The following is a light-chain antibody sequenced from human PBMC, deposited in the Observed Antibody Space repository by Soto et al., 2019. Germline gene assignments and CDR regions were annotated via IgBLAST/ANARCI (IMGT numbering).Light chain of an antibody. J-gene: IGKJ4*01. CDR3: QQYNSSSLT. V-gene: IGKV1-5*01. CDR2: DAS. Sequence: DIQMTQSPSTLSASVGDRVTITCRDSQSISSWLAWYVQRPGKAPKLLIYDASSLESGVLSMFSGSGAGTEFTRTISSLQPDDVATYYCQQYNSSSLTFGGGAKVDIK. CDR1: QSISSW.